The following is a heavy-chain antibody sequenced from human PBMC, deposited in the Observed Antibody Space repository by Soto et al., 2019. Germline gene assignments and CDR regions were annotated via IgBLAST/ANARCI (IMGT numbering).Heavy chain of an antibody. CDR2: VSGSGGST. Sequence: GGSLRLSCAASGFTFSSYTMSWVRQAPGKGLEWISAVSGSGGSTYYADSVKGRFTISRDNSKDTLYLQMNNLRAEDTAVYYYAKAPAYICTDSWGQRTLVTVSS. CDR1: GFTFSSYT. V-gene: IGHV3-23*01. CDR3: AKAPAYICTDS. D-gene: IGHD3-16*01. J-gene: IGHJ5*02.